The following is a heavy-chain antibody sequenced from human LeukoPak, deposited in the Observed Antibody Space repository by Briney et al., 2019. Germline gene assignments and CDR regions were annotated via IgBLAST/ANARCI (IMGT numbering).Heavy chain of an antibody. V-gene: IGHV3-30*02. J-gene: IGHJ4*02. Sequence: GGSLRLSCAASGFTFSSYGMHWVRQAPGKGLEWVAFIRYDGSNKYYADSVKGRFTISRDNSKNTLYLQMNSLRAEDTAVYYCARTSYPSRDAYTPFDYWGQGTLVTVSS. CDR3: ARTSYPSRDAYTPFDY. CDR1: GFTFSSYG. D-gene: IGHD5-24*01. CDR2: IRYDGSNK.